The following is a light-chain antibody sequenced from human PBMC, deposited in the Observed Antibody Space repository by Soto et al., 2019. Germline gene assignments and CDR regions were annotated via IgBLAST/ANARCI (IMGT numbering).Light chain of an antibody. Sequence: AVVTQEPSLTVSPGGTVTLTCGSSTGAVTSGHYPYWFQQKPGQAPRTLIYDTTNRHSWTPARFSGSLLGGKAALTLSGAQPEDEAEYYCLLSYNGPYVFGTGTKVTVL. CDR1: TGAVTSGHY. CDR3: LLSYNGPYV. CDR2: DTT. J-gene: IGLJ1*01. V-gene: IGLV7-46*01.